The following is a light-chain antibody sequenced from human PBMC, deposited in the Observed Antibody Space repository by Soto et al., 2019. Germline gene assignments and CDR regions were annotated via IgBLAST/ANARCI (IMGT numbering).Light chain of an antibody. Sequence: QSALTQPRSVSGSPGQSVTISCTGTSSDVVSWYQQHPGKAPKLMIYDVIKRPSGVPDRFSGSKSGNTASLTISGLQAEDEADYYCYSYAGSYTWVFGGGTKVTVL. CDR3: YSYAGSYTWV. J-gene: IGLJ3*02. CDR2: DVI. V-gene: IGLV2-11*01. CDR1: SSDV.